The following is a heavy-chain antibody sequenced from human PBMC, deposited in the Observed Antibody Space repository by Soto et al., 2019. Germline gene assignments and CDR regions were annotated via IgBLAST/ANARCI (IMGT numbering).Heavy chain of an antibody. J-gene: IGHJ4*02. CDR3: ARGSGVPTVTPLDY. V-gene: IGHV4-59*01. Sequence: PSETLSLTCTVSGASISSYYWSWVRQPPGKELEYIGYIYYSGSTNYNPSLKSRVAMSVDTSKNQFSLKLTSVTAADTAVYYCARGSGVPTVTPLDYWGQGTLVTVSS. CDR1: GASISSYY. CDR2: IYYSGST. D-gene: IGHD4-4*01.